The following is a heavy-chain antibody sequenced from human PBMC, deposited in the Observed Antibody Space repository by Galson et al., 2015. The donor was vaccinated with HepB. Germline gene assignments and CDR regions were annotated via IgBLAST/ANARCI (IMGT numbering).Heavy chain of an antibody. J-gene: IGHJ4*02. D-gene: IGHD3-9*01. V-gene: IGHV4-39*01. CDR1: GGSISSSSYY. Sequence: SETLSLTCTVSGGSISSSSYYWGWIRQPPGKGLEWIGSIYYSGSTYYNPSLKSRVTISVDTSKNQFSLKLSSVTAADTAVYYCFGGIVRYFDWLSTTYFDYWGQGTLVTVSS. CDR3: FGGIVRYFDWLSTTYFDY. CDR2: IYYSGST.